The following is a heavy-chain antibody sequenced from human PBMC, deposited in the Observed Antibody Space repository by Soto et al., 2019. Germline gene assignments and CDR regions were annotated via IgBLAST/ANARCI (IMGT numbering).Heavy chain of an antibody. CDR1: GHTFTSYG. CDR2: ISAYNGNT. CDR3: ATYHSSSWYQYFQH. V-gene: IGHV1-18*01. D-gene: IGHD6-13*01. Sequence: ASVKVSCKASGHTFTSYGISWVRQAPGQGLEWMGWISAYNGNTNYAQKLQGRVTMTTDTSTSTAYMELRSLRSDDTVVYYCATYHSSSWYQYFQHWGQGTLVTVSS. J-gene: IGHJ1*01.